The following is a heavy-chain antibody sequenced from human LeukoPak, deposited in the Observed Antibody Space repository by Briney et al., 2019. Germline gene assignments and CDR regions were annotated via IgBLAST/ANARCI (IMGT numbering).Heavy chain of an antibody. J-gene: IGHJ4*02. Sequence: SQTLSLTCAISGDSVSSNSAAWNWIRQSPSRGLEWLGRTYYRSKWYNDYAVSVKSRITINPDTSKNQFSLQLNSVTPEDTAVYYCASSTMVRGVLLYYFDYWGQGTLVTVSS. V-gene: IGHV6-1*01. CDR2: TYYRSKWYN. CDR1: GDSVSSNSAA. D-gene: IGHD3-10*01. CDR3: ASSTMVRGVLLYYFDY.